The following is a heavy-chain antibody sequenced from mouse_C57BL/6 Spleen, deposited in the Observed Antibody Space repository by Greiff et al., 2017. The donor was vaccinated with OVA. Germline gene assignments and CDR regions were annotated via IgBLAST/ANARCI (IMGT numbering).Heavy chain of an antibody. J-gene: IGHJ2*01. CDR1: GFTFSSYT. CDR2: ISGGGGNT. D-gene: IGHD2-4*01. CDR3: ARRVYDYDEGGFDY. Sequence: DVKLVESGGGLVKPGGSLKLSCAASGFTFSSYTMSWVRQTPEKRLEWVATISGGGGNTYYPDSVKGRFTISRDNAKNTLYLQMSSLRSEDTALYYCARRVYDYDEGGFDYWGQGTTLTVSS. V-gene: IGHV5-9*01.